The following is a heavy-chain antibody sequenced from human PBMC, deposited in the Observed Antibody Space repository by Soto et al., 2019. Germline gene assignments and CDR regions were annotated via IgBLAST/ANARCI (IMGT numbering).Heavy chain of an antibody. CDR3: ARDHMEYSSSQFDY. D-gene: IGHD6-6*01. V-gene: IGHV3-33*01. J-gene: IGHJ4*02. CDR2: IWYDGSNK. Sequence: QVQLVESGGGVVQPGRSLRLSCAASGSTFSSYGMHWVRQAPGKGLEWVAVIWYDGSNKYYADSVKGRFTISRDNSKNTLYLQMNSLRAEDTAVYYCARDHMEYSSSQFDYWGQGTLVTVSS. CDR1: GSTFSSYG.